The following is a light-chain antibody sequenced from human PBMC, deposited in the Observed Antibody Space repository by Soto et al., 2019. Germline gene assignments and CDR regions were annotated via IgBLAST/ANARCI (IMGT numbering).Light chain of an antibody. CDR3: QQSYNAPRT. J-gene: IGKJ1*01. V-gene: IGKV3-15*01. CDR1: QSVSSN. Sequence: EIVMTQSPATLSVSPGERATLSCRASQSVSSNLAWYQQKPGQAPRLLIYGASTRATGIPARFSGSGSGTEFTLTISSLQSEDFATYYCQQSYNAPRTFGQGTQVQIK. CDR2: GAS.